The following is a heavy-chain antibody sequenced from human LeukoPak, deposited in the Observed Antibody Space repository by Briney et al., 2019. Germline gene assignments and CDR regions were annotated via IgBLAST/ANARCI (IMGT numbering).Heavy chain of an antibody. CDR2: IYYSGST. J-gene: IGHJ4*02. CDR3: ARAAVETYCSSTSCYMPGFDY. Sequence: PSETVPLTCSVSGGSISSYYWSWIPQPPGKGLEWIGYIYYSGSTNYNPSLKSRVTISVDTSKNQFSLKLSSVTAADTAVYYCARAAVETYCSSTSCYMPGFDYWGQGTLVTVSS. V-gene: IGHV4-59*01. CDR1: GGSISSYY. D-gene: IGHD2-2*02.